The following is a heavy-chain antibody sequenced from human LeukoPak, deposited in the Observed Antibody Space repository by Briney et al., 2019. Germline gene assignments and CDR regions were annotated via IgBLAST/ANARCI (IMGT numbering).Heavy chain of an antibody. Sequence: PGRSLRLSCAASGFTFSSYAMHWVRQAPGKGLEWVAVISYDGSNKYYADSVKGRFTTSRDNSKNTLYLQMNSLRAEDTAVYYCARGPYYYDSSGYLDYWGQGTLVTVFS. CDR1: GFTFSSYA. V-gene: IGHV3-30-3*01. CDR2: ISYDGSNK. CDR3: ARGPYYYDSSGYLDY. D-gene: IGHD3-22*01. J-gene: IGHJ4*02.